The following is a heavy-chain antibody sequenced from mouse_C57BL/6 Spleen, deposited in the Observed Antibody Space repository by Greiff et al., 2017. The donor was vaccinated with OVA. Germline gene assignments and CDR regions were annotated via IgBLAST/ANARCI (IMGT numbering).Heavy chain of an antibody. CDR3: ARQIQPNSNYVFDY. Sequence: IGNINHNNGGTNYNEKFKSKATLTVDKSSSTAYMQLSSLTSEDSAVYYCARQIQPNSNYVFDYWGHGTTLTVSS. D-gene: IGHD2-5*01. CDR2: INHNNGGT. V-gene: IGHV1-53*01. J-gene: IGHJ2*01.